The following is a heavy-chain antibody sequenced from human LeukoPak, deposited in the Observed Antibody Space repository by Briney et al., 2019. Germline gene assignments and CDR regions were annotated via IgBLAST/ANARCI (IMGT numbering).Heavy chain of an antibody. CDR1: GFPFRSYA. CDR3: AKGPKYSSSWFPDYFQH. D-gene: IGHD6-13*01. CDR2: LIGRGGTT. Sequence: GGPLRLSGAASGFPFRSYARSGARQPPGKGRKWFSSLIGRGGTTYSPDSVKGRFTISRDNSKNALFLQMNSLRAGDTAVYYCAKGPKYSSSWFPDYFQHWGQGTLVTVSS. J-gene: IGHJ1*01. V-gene: IGHV3-23*01.